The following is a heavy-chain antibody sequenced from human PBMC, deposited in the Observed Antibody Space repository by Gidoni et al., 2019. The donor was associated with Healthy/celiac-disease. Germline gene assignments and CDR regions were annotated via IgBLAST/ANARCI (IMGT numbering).Heavy chain of an antibody. Sequence: YGISWVRPAPGQGLEWMGWISAYNGNTNYAQKLQGRVTMTTDTSTSTAYMELRSLRSDDTAMYYCVRSVGYDAFDIWGQGRMVTVSS. J-gene: IGHJ3*02. CDR2: ISAYNGNT. D-gene: IGHD3-22*01. CDR1: YG. V-gene: IGHV1-18*01. CDR3: VRSVGYDAFDI.